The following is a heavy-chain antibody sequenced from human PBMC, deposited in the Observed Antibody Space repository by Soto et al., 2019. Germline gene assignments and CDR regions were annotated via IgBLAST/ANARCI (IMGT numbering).Heavy chain of an antibody. J-gene: IGHJ4*02. Sequence: PGEALKVSCAASGFTFSSYAMIWVRQAPGKGLEWVSAIRGSVGSTYYADSVKVRFTISRDNPKNTLHLQMNSLRAEYTAVYHCPNPPASRRWYVPAIRKWGQRTLGTLSS. CDR1: GFTFSSYA. D-gene: IGHD6-13*01. CDR2: IRGSVGST. CDR3: PNPPASRRWYVPAIRK. V-gene: IGHV3-23*01.